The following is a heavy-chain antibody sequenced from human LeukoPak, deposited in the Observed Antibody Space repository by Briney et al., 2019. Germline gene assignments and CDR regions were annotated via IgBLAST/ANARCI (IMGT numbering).Heavy chain of an antibody. CDR2: IIPIFGTA. Sequence: SVKVSCKASGGTFSSYAISWVRQAPGQGLEWIGGIIPIFGTANYAQKFQGRVTITTDESTSTAYMELSSLRSEDTAVYYCARNSVCRSAPGYYYYYMDVWGKGTTVTVSS. CDR3: ARNSVCRSAPGYYYYYMDV. CDR1: GGTFSSYA. D-gene: IGHD3-16*01. J-gene: IGHJ6*03. V-gene: IGHV1-69*05.